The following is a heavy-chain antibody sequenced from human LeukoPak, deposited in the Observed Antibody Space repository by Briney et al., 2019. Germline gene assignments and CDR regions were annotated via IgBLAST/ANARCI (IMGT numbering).Heavy chain of an antibody. CDR3: ARGMGYCSGGSCYNDAFDI. D-gene: IGHD2-15*01. V-gene: IGHV4-61*02. CDR1: GGSISSGSYY. CDR2: IYTSGST. J-gene: IGHJ3*02. Sequence: PSQTLSLTCTASGGSISSGSYYWSWIPQPAGKGLEWIGRIYTSGSTNYNPSLKSRVTISVDTSKNQFSLKLSSMTAADTAVYYCARGMGYCSGGSCYNDAFDIWGQGTMVTVSS.